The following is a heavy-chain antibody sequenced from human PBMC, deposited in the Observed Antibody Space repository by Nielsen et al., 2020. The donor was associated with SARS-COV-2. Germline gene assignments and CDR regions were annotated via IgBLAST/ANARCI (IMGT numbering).Heavy chain of an antibody. CDR2: IFSNDEK. J-gene: IGHJ3*02. CDR1: GFSLTNARMG. Sequence: SGPTLVKPTETLTLTCTVSGFSLTNARMGVSWIRQPPGKALEWLAHIFSNDEKSYSTSLKSRLTISKDTSKNQVVLTMTNMDPVDTATYYCAHRPATNSWPGAFDIWGQGTMVTVSS. D-gene: IGHD6-13*01. V-gene: IGHV2-26*01. CDR3: AHRPATNSWPGAFDI.